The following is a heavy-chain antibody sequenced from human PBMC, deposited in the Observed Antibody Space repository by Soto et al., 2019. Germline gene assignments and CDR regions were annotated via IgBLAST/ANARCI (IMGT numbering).Heavy chain of an antibody. J-gene: IGHJ6*02. CDR3: TTEWDIYGYWEPHDGMDV. CDR2: IKSKTDGGTT. D-gene: IGHD5-18*01. V-gene: IGHV3-15*07. Sequence: GGSLRLSCAASGFTFSNAWMNWVRQAPGKGLEWVGRIKSKTDGGTTDYAAPVKGRFTISRDDSKNTLYLQMNSLKTEDTAVYYCTTEWDIYGYWEPHDGMDVCGQGAAVTVS. CDR1: GFTFSNAW.